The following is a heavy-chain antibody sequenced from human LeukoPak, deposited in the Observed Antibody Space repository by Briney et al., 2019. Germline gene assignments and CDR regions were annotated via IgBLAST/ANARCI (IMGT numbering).Heavy chain of an antibody. CDR3: ARDTTLFRWFDP. Sequence: SQTLSLTCTVSGGPISSGDYYWSWIRQPPGKGLEWIGYIYYSGSTYYNPSLKSRVTISVDTYKNQFSLKLSSVTAADTAVYYCARDTTLFRWFDPWGQGTLVTVSS. J-gene: IGHJ5*02. CDR1: GGPISSGDYY. D-gene: IGHD2-21*01. V-gene: IGHV4-30-4*08. CDR2: IYYSGST.